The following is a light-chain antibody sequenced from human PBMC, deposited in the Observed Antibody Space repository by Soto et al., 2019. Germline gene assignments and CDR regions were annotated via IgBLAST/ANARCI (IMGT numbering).Light chain of an antibody. CDR1: SGHSSYI. CDR3: ETWDSNTRV. Sequence: QAVLTQSSSASASLGSSVKLTCTLSSGHSSYIIAWHQQQPGKAPRYLMKLEGSGSHNKGSGVPDRFSGSSSGAHRYLTISNLHSEDEADYYCETWDSNTRVFGTGTKLTVL. J-gene: IGLJ3*02. V-gene: IGLV4-60*03. CDR2: LEGSGSH.